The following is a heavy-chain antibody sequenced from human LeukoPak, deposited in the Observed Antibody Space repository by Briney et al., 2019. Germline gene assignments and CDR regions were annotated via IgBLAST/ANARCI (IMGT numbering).Heavy chain of an antibody. J-gene: IGHJ4*02. CDR3: ARDVSYNSLDY. D-gene: IGHD6-13*01. Sequence: GGSLRLSCATSGFTFSSHGFYWVRQAPGKGLEWVAVIWYDGSKKYYADSVKGRSTISRDNSKNTLYLEMNSLRAEDTAVYYCARDVSYNSLDYWGQGTLVTVSS. V-gene: IGHV3-33*01. CDR2: IWYDGSKK. CDR1: GFTFSSHG.